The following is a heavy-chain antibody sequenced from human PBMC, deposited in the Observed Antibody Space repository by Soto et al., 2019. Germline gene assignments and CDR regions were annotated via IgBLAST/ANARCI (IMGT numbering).Heavy chain of an antibody. D-gene: IGHD2-15*01. CDR1: GFTFSSYA. Sequence: EVQLLESGGGLVQPGGSLRLSCAASGFTFSSYAMSWVRQAPGKGLEWVSAISGSGGSTYYADSVKGRFTISRDNSKNTLYLQMNSLRAEDTAVYYCAKVASLGYSSGGSCYFLDYWGQGTLVTVSS. J-gene: IGHJ4*02. CDR2: ISGSGGST. CDR3: AKVASLGYSSGGSCYFLDY. V-gene: IGHV3-23*01.